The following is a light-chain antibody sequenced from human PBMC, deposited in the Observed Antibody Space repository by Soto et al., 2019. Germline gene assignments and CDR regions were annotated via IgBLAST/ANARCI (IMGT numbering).Light chain of an antibody. CDR3: QQYNSYSLLT. J-gene: IGKJ4*01. CDR2: KAS. V-gene: IGKV1-5*03. CDR1: QSISSW. Sequence: DIQMTQSPSTLSASVGDRVTITCRASQSISSWLAWYQQKPGKAPKLLIYKASSLESGVPSRFIGSGSVTDFNLTISSLQPDDFATYYCQQYNSYSLLTFGGGTKVEIK.